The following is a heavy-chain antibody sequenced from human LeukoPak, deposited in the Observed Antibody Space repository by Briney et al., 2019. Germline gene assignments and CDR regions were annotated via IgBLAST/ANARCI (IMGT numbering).Heavy chain of an antibody. J-gene: IGHJ4*02. CDR3: ARRPLMTRRGYFDY. D-gene: IGHD2-8*01. CDR1: GYTFTNYA. CDR2: IHPSTGNP. V-gene: IGHV7-4-1*02. Sequence: GASVTVSCKASGYTFTNYAMNWVRQAPGQGLEWMGWIHPSTGNPTYAQGFTGRFVFSLDTSVSTTYLQISSLKAEDTAVYYCARRPLMTRRGYFDYWGQGTLVTVSS.